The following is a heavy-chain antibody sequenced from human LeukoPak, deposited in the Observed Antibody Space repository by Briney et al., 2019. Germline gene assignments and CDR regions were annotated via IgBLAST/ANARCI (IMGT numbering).Heavy chain of an antibody. CDR3: ARGPSRIAARPVDY. J-gene: IGHJ4*02. V-gene: IGHV4-4*07. D-gene: IGHD6-6*01. CDR1: GGSISSNY. CDR2: IYLSGST. Sequence: PSETLSLTCTVSGGSISSNYWSWIRQPAGKGLEWIGRIYLSGSTNYNPSLKSRVTISVDTSKNQFSLKLSSVTAADTAVYYCARGPSRIAARPVDYWGQGTLVTVSS.